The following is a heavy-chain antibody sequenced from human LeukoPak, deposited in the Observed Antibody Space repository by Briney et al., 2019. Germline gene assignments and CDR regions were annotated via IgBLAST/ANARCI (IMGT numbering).Heavy chain of an antibody. V-gene: IGHV3-21*04. Sequence: SISYADSVKGRFTISRDNARNSLYLQMNTLRDEDTAVYYCARGAAAGTWREYYYYYGMDVWGQGTTVTVSS. D-gene: IGHD6-13*01. J-gene: IGHJ6*02. CDR3: ARGAAAGTWREYYYYYGMDV. CDR2: SI.